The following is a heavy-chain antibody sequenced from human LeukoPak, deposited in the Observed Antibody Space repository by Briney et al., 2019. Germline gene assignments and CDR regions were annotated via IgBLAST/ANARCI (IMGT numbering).Heavy chain of an antibody. D-gene: IGHD3-10*01. CDR2: IYYSGST. Sequence: SETLSLTCTVSGGSISSYNWSWIRQPPGKGLEWIGYIYYSGSTNYNPSLKSRVTISVDTSKNQFSLKLSSVTAADTAVYYCARDYYYGSGRNYFDYWGQGTLVTVSS. V-gene: IGHV4-59*01. CDR1: GGSISSYN. CDR3: ARDYYYGSGRNYFDY. J-gene: IGHJ4*02.